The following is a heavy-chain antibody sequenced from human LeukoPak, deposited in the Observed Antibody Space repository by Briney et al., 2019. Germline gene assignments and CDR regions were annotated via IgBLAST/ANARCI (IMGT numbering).Heavy chain of an antibody. J-gene: IGHJ1*01. CDR2: IYSDGST. D-gene: IGHD3-3*01. CDR3: ARLEWLTIQQ. CDR1: GFTVSTYY. Sequence: GGSLRLSCAASGFTVSTYYMSWVRQAPGKGLEWVSVIYSDGSTYYADSVKGRFTISRDISKNTLYLQMNSLTAEDTAVYYCARLEWLTIQQWGPGTPVTVSS. V-gene: IGHV3-53*01.